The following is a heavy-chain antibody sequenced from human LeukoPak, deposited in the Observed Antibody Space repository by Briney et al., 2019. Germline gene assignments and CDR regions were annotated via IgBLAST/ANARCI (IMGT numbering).Heavy chain of an antibody. CDR3: ARDPKAGIAAAGTPIDDAFDI. D-gene: IGHD6-13*01. V-gene: IGHV3-33*01. Sequence: GGSLRLSCAASGFTFSSYGMHWVRQAPGKGLEWVAVIWYDGSNKYYADSVKGRFTISRDNSKNTLYLQTNSLRAEDTAVYYCARDPKAGIAAAGTPIDDAFDIWGQGTMVTVSS. CDR2: IWYDGSNK. J-gene: IGHJ3*02. CDR1: GFTFSSYG.